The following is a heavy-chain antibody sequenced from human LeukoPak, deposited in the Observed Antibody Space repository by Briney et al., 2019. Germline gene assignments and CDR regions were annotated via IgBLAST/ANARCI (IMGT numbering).Heavy chain of an antibody. CDR2: IYESGSI. CDR3: ARVWGVTDFYDSRGAFDI. J-gene: IGHJ3*02. D-gene: IGHD3-22*01. V-gene: IGHV4-39*07. Sequence: SETLSLTCTVSGGSISGSGYYWGWVRQPPGKGLERLGSIYESGSIFYNPSLNSRVTLSVDTSKNQFSLKLNSVTAADTAVYYCARVWGVTDFYDSRGAFDIWGQGTMVTVSS. CDR1: GGSISGSGYY.